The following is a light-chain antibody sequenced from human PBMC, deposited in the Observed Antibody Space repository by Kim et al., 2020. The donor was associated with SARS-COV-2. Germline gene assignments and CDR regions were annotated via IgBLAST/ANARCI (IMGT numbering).Light chain of an antibody. CDR1: ALPKQY. Sequence: VSPGQTARITCSGDALPKQYAYWYQQKPGQAPVVVIYKDSERPSGIPERFSGSSSGTTVTLTISGVQAEDEADNYCQSADSSGTWVFGGGTKLTVL. CDR2: KDS. CDR3: QSADSSGTWV. V-gene: IGLV3-25*03. J-gene: IGLJ3*02.